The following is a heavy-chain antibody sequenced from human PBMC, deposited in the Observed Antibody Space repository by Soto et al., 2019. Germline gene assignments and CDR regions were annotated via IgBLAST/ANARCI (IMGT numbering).Heavy chain of an antibody. Sequence: EVQLVESGGGLIQPGGSTRLSCAASGFTVSSNYMNWVRQAPGKGLEWVSVIFGGGTTYYADSVRGRFTISRDSSKNTLNLEMSSLTAEDTAVYFCARAGSPFDDHSSGYWGFDYWGQGTLVTVSS. J-gene: IGHJ4*02. CDR1: GFTVSSNY. V-gene: IGHV3-53*01. CDR2: IFGGGTT. CDR3: ARAGSPFDDHSSGYWGFDY. D-gene: IGHD3-22*01.